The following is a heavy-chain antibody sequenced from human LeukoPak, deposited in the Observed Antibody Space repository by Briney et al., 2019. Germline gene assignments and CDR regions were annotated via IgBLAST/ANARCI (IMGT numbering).Heavy chain of an antibody. CDR3: ARAQQLVLDGWSDAFDI. V-gene: IGHV4-30-4*08. Sequence: SETLSLTCTVSGGSISSGDYYWSWIRQPPGKGLEWIGYIYYSGSTYYNPSLKSRVTISVDTSKNQFSLKLSSVTAADTAVYYCARAQQLVLDGWSDAFDIWGQGTMVTLSS. CDR1: GGSISSGDYY. CDR2: IYYSGST. D-gene: IGHD6-13*01. J-gene: IGHJ3*02.